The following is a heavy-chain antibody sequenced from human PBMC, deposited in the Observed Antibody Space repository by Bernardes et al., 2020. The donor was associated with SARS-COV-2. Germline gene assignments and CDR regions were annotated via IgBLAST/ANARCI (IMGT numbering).Heavy chain of an antibody. CDR3: AITRGFSGYHLDY. V-gene: IGHV1-69*02. CDR2: IIPILGKG. D-gene: IGHD5-12*01. J-gene: IGHJ4*02. CDR1: GDSFSSYT. Sequence: SVKVSCKASGDSFSSYTFSWVRQAPGQGLEWMGRIIPILGKGNYAQKFQGRLTITADKYSSTAYMELSSLRSEDTALYYCAITRGFSGYHLDYWGQATLVTVSS.